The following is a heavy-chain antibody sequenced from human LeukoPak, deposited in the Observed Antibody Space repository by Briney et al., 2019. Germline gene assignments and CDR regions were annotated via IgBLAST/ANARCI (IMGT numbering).Heavy chain of an antibody. CDR3: ARGDVSAAMASGYYYYYGMDV. J-gene: IGHJ6*04. D-gene: IGHD2-2*01. Sequence: ASVKVSCKASGYTFTSYAMHWVRQAPGQRLEWMGWINAGNGNTKYSQKFQGRVTVTRDTSASTAYMELSSLRSEDTAVYYCARGDVSAAMASGYYYYYGMDVWGKGTTVTVSS. CDR1: GYTFTSYA. CDR2: INAGNGNT. V-gene: IGHV1-3*01.